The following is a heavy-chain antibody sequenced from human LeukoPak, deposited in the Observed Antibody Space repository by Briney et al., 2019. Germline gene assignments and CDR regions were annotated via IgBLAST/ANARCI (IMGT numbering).Heavy chain of an antibody. D-gene: IGHD3-10*02. CDR3: AELGITMIGGV. CDR2: ISCSGSTI. Sequence: GGSLRLSCAASGFTFSSYEMNWVRQAPGKGLEWVSDISCSGSTIYYADSVKGRFTISRDNAKNSLYLQMNSLRAEDTAVYHCAELGITMIGGVWGKGTTVTISS. CDR1: GFTFSSYE. J-gene: IGHJ6*04. V-gene: IGHV3-48*03.